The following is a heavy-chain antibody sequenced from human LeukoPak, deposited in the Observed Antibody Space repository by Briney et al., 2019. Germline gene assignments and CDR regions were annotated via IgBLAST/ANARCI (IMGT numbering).Heavy chain of an antibody. J-gene: IGHJ4*02. CDR3: ARDSSSWTY. CDR2: IYYSGST. Sequence: SETPSLTCTVSGGSISSYYWSWVRQPPGKGLEWIGYIYYSGSTNYNPSLKSRVTISVDTSKNQFSLKLSSVTAADTAVYYCARDSSSWTYWGQGTLVTVSS. CDR1: GGSISSYY. V-gene: IGHV4-59*01. D-gene: IGHD6-13*01.